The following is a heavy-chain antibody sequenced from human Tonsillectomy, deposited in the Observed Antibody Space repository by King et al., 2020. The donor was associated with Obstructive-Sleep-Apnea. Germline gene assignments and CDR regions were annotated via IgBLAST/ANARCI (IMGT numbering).Heavy chain of an antibody. Sequence: QLVESGAEVKKPGASVKVSCKASGYTFTGYYMHWVRQAPGQGLEWMGWINPNSGGTNYAQKFQGWVTMTRDTSISTAYMELSRLRSDDTAVYYCARDWGRATPDYYFDYWGQGTLVTVSS. D-gene: IGHD1-26*01. V-gene: IGHV1-2*04. CDR3: ARDWGRATPDYYFDY. CDR2: INPNSGGT. CDR1: GYTFTGYY. J-gene: IGHJ4*02.